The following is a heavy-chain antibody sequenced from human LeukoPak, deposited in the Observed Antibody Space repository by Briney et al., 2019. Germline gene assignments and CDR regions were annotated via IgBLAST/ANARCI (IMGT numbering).Heavy chain of an antibody. J-gene: IGHJ4*02. D-gene: IGHD3-22*01. CDR2: IYYSRST. V-gene: IGHV4-39*07. CDR1: GGSISSSSYY. CDR3: ARDSDYYDSSGTNFDC. Sequence: SETLSLTCTVSGGSISSSSYYWGWIRQPPGKGLEWIGSIYYSRSTYYNPSLKSRVTISVDTSKNQFSLKLSSVTAADTAVYYCARDSDYYDSSGTNFDCWGQGTLVTVSS.